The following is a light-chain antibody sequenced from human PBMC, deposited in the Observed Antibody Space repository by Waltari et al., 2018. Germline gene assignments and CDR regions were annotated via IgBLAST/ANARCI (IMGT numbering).Light chain of an antibody. CDR2: DVS. V-gene: IGLV2-11*01. J-gene: IGLJ1*01. CDR3: CSYAGSYTYV. CDR1: SSDVGGYNY. Sequence: QSALTQPRSVSGAPGRSVTLSCTGTSSDVGGYNYFSWYQQHQAKAPKLMIYDVSKRPSGGPDRFSGSKSGNTASLTISGLQAEDEADYYCCSYAGSYTYVFGTGTKVTVL.